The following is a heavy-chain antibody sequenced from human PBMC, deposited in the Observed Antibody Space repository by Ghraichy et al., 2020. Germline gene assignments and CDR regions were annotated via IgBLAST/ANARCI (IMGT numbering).Heavy chain of an antibody. J-gene: IGHJ6*02. CDR2: ISSSSSYT. Sequence: SCAASGFTFSDYYMSWIRQAPGKGLEWVSYISSSSSYTNYADSVKGRFTISRDNAKNSLYLQMNSLRAEDTAVYYCARDWGYCSSTSCYGGPGGYYYYGMDVWGQGTTVTVSS. V-gene: IGHV3-11*06. CDR1: GFTFSDYY. CDR3: ARDWGYCSSTSCYGGPGGYYYYGMDV. D-gene: IGHD2-2*01.